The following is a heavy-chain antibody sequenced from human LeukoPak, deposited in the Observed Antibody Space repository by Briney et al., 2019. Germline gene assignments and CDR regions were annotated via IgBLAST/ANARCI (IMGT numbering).Heavy chain of an antibody. D-gene: IGHD2-2*01. V-gene: IGHV1-24*01. J-gene: IGHJ4*02. CDR1: GYTLTELS. Sequence: ASVKVSCKVSGYTLTELSMHWVRQAPGKGLEWMGGFDPEDGETIYAQKFQGRVTMTVDTSTDTAYMELSSLRSEDTAVYYCASPDCSSTSCYGSGESELDYWGQGTLVTVSS. CDR2: FDPEDGET. CDR3: ASPDCSSTSCYGSGESELDY.